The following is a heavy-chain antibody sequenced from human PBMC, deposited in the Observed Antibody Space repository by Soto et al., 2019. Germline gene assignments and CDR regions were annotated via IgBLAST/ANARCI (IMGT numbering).Heavy chain of an antibody. CDR2: INHSGST. CDR3: ASFGLVDTAMAIDY. J-gene: IGHJ4*02. Sequence: SETLSLTCAVYGGSLSGYYWSWIRQPPGKGLEWIGEINHSGSTNYNPSLKSRVTISVDTSKNQFSLKLSSVTAADTAVYYCASFGLVDTAMAIDYWGQGTLVTVSS. D-gene: IGHD5-18*01. CDR1: GGSLSGYY. V-gene: IGHV4-34*01.